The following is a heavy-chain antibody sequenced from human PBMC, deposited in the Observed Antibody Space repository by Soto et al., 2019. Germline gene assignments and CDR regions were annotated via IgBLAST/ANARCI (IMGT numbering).Heavy chain of an antibody. CDR1: GGSISSSSYY. V-gene: IGHV4-61*05. J-gene: IGHJ4*02. D-gene: IGHD3-10*01. Sequence: SETLSLTCTVSGGSISSSSYYWGWIRQPPGKALEWIGYIYSSGSANYNPSLKSRVTISVDTSKNQFSLKLSSVTAADTAVYYCARPWSSGSYHGLAYWGQGTLVTVSS. CDR3: ARPWSSGSYHGLAY. CDR2: IYSSGSA.